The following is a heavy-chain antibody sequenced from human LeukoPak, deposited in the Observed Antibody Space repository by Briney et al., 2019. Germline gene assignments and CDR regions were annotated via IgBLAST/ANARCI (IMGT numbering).Heavy chain of an antibody. CDR3: ARDTLYHCTNGVCRGVVATMPLDY. V-gene: IGHV1-18*01. J-gene: IGHJ4*02. Sequence: GASVKVSCKASGYTFTSYDINWVRQATGQGLEWMGWISAYNGNTNYAQKLQGRVTMTTDTSTSTAYMELRSLRSDDTAVYYCARDTLYHCTNGVCRGVVATMPLDYWGQGTLVTVSS. D-gene: IGHD2-8*01. CDR2: ISAYNGNT. CDR1: GYTFTSYD.